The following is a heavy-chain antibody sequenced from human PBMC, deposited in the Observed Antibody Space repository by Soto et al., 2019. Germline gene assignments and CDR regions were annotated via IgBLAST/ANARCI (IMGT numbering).Heavy chain of an antibody. J-gene: IGHJ5*02. CDR1: GGSFSGYY. Sequence: PSETLSLTCAVYGGSFSGYYWSWIRQPPGKGLEWIGEINHSGSTNYNPSLKSRVTISVDTSKNQFSLKLSSVTAADTAVYFCSRGCFTEQLVQARMGGFAPWGQGTLVPVSS. CDR3: SRGCFTEQLVQARMGGFAP. CDR2: INHSGST. D-gene: IGHD6-13*01. V-gene: IGHV4-34*01.